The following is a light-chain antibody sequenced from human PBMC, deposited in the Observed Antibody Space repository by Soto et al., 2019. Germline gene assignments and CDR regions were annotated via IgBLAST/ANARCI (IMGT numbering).Light chain of an antibody. CDR3: GTWDSSLSAYV. CDR1: SSNISNNY. CDR2: DND. V-gene: IGLV1-51*01. Sequence: QSVLTQPPSVSAATGQKVTISCSGSSSNISNNYVSWYQQLPGTAPKLLIYDNDNRPSGIPDRFSGSKSGTSATLGITGLQTGDEADYYCGTWDSSLSAYVFGTGTKLTVL. J-gene: IGLJ1*01.